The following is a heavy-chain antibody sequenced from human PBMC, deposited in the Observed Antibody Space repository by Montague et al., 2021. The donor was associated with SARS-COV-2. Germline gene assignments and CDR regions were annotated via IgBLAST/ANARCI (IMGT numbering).Heavy chain of an antibody. CDR2: IDWDDDK. CDR3: ARGYYDILTGYLDAFDI. V-gene: IGHV2-70*11. J-gene: IGHJ3*02. D-gene: IGHD3-9*01. CDR1: GFSLSTSGMC. Sequence: PALVKPTQTLTLTCTFSGFSLSTSGMCVSWIRQPPGKALEWLARIDWDDDKYYSTSLKTRLTISKDTSKNQVVLTMTNMDPVDTATYYCARGYYDILTGYLDAFDIWGQGTMVTVFS.